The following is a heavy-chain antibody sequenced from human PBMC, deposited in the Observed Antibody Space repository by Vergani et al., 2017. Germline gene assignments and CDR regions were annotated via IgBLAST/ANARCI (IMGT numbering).Heavy chain of an antibody. V-gene: IGHV4-31*03. D-gene: IGHD2-2*01. Sequence: QVQLQESGPGLVKPSQTLSLTCTVSGGSISSGGYYWSWIRQPPGKGLEWIGYIYYSGSTYYNPSLKSRVTISVDKYKNQFSLKLSSVTAADTAVYYCAREPVVPAAKGIDYWGQGTLVTVSS. CDR2: IYYSGST. CDR3: AREPVVPAAKGIDY. J-gene: IGHJ4*02. CDR1: GGSISSGGYY.